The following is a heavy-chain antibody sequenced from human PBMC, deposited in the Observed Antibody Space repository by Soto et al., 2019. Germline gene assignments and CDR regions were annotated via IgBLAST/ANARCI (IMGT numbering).Heavy chain of an antibody. CDR2: ISGSGGST. CDR1: GFTFSSYA. J-gene: IGHJ4*02. CDR3: AKDSAGFGELWGGFDY. D-gene: IGHD3-10*01. V-gene: IGHV3-23*01. Sequence: GGSLRLSCAASGFTFSSYAMSWVRQAPGKGLEWVSAISGSGGSTYYADSVKGRFTISRDNSKNTLYLQMNSLRAEDTAVYYCAKDSAGFGELWGGFDYWGQGTLVTVSS.